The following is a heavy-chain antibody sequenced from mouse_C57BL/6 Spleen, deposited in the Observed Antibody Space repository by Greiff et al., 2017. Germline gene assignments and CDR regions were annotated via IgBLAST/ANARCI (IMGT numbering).Heavy chain of an antibody. D-gene: IGHD2-3*01. CDR3: ARPIYDGLLDYAMDY. V-gene: IGHV5-17*01. J-gene: IGHJ4*01. CDR1: GFTFSDYG. Sequence: EVKVVESGGGLVKPGGSLKLSCAASGFTFSDYGMHWVRQAPEKGLEWVAYISSGSSTIYYADTVKGRFTISRDNAKNTLFLQMTSLRSEDTAMYYCARPIYDGLLDYAMDYWGQGTSVTVSS. CDR2: ISSGSSTI.